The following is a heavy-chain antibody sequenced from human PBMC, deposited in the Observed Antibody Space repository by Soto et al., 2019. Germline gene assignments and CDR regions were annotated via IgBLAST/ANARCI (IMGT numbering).Heavy chain of an antibody. CDR3: ARDPATVTTGYFDY. Sequence: QVQLVESGGGVVQPGRSLRLSCAASGFSFSSYGTQWVRQAPGKGLECVAVIWYDGSNKYYADSVKGRFTISRDNSKNTLYLQMNSLRAEDTAVYYCARDPATVTTGYFDYWGQGTLVTVSS. D-gene: IGHD4-17*01. V-gene: IGHV3-33*01. CDR2: IWYDGSNK. J-gene: IGHJ4*02. CDR1: GFSFSSYG.